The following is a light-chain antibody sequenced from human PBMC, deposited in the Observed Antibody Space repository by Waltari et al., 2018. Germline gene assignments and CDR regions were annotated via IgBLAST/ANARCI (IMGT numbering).Light chain of an antibody. V-gene: IGLV1-40*01. CDR2: GNS. CDR1: SSNIGAGYD. CDR3: QSYDSSLSGSGV. Sequence: QSILTQPPSVSGAPGQRVTIPCTGSSSNIGAGYDVHWYQQVPGTAPKLLIYGNSNRPSGVPVRFSGPKSGTAASLDITGLRAEDEADYYCQSYDSSLSGSGVFGGGTKLTVL. J-gene: IGLJ3*02.